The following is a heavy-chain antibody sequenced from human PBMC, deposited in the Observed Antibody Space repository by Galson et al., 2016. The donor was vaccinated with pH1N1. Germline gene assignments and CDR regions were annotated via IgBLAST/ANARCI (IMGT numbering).Heavy chain of an antibody. V-gene: IGHV1-8*01. D-gene: IGHD2-21*02. J-gene: IGHJ2*01. Sequence: SVKVSCKASGYTFTNFDINWVRQATGQGLEWMGWMNPNSGNTGYAQKFQGRVTMTRNTSIRTAYMELSSLRSEDTAIYYWSIRYCGGDCPPGYFDLWGRGTLVTVSS. CDR3: SIRYCGGDCPPGYFDL. CDR1: GYTFTNFD. CDR2: MNPNSGNT.